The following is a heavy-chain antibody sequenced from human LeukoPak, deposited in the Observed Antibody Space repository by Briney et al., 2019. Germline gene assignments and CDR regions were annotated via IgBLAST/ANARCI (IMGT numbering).Heavy chain of an antibody. Sequence: ASVKVSCKASGYTFTGCYMHWVRQAPGQGLEWMGWINPNSGGTNYAQKFQGRVTMTRDTSISTAYMELSRLRSDDTAVYYCARGWEGYYDLWSGYYFDYWGQGTLVTVSS. CDR3: ARGWEGYYDLWSGYYFDY. CDR2: INPNSGGT. V-gene: IGHV1-2*02. CDR1: GYTFTGCY. J-gene: IGHJ4*02. D-gene: IGHD3-3*01.